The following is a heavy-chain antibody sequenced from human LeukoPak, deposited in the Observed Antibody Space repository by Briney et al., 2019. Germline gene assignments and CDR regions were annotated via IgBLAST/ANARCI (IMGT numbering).Heavy chain of an antibody. Sequence: SETLSLTCTVSGGSISSHQWSWIRQPPGKGLEWIGYIYYSGSTNYNPSLKSRVTISVDTSKNQFSLKLSSVTAADTAVYYCARSDRGIVGAAFDYWGQGTLVTVSS. D-gene: IGHD1-26*01. V-gene: IGHV4-59*11. J-gene: IGHJ4*02. CDR2: IYYSGST. CDR1: GGSISSHQ. CDR3: ARSDRGIVGAAFDY.